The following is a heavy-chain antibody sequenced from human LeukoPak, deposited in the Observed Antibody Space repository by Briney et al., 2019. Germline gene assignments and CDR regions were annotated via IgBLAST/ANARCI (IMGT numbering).Heavy chain of an antibody. CDR2: ISYDGSNK. J-gene: IGHJ6*03. D-gene: IGHD4-17*01. V-gene: IGHV3-30*18. CDR3: AKEFGEDYGDYAMVSETYYYYYYMDV. Sequence: GRSLRLSCAASGFTFGSYGMHWVRQAPGKGLEWVAVISYDGSNKYYADSVKGRFTISRDNSKNTLYLQMNSLRAEDTAVYYCAKEFGEDYGDYAMVSETYYYYYYMDVWGKGTTVTVSS. CDR1: GFTFGSYG.